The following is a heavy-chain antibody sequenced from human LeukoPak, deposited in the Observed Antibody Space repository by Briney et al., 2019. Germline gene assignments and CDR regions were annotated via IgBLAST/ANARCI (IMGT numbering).Heavy chain of an antibody. Sequence: GGSLRLSCVASGFTFTSYWMSWVRQAPGKGLEWVANIKQDGSEKYYVDSVKGRFTISRDNAKNSLYLQMNSLRAEDTAVYYCARAPPDYGGYTNDYWGQGTLVTVSS. J-gene: IGHJ4*02. D-gene: IGHD4-23*01. CDR2: IKQDGSEK. CDR1: GFTFTSYW. V-gene: IGHV3-7*03. CDR3: ARAPPDYGGYTNDY.